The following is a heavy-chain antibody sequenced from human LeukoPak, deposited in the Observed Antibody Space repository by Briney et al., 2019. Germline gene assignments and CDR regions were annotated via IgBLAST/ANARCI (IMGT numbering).Heavy chain of an antibody. CDR2: ISGSAHKI. CDR1: GITFSNYA. Sequence: GGSLRLSCVASGITFSNYAVSWVRQAPEKGLDWVSGISGSAHKIRYADSVKGRFTISRDNSENIVYLQMNNLRVEDTAVYYCAGRPTGYSSGYIHWGQGTLVTVSS. CDR3: AGRPTGYSSGYIH. J-gene: IGHJ4*02. V-gene: IGHV3-23*01. D-gene: IGHD5-18*01.